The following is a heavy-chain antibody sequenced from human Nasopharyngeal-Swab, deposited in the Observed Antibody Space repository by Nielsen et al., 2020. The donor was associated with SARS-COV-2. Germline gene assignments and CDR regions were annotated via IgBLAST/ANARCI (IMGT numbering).Heavy chain of an antibody. D-gene: IGHD6-13*01. Sequence: WIRQPPGKGLEWVSGISWNSGSIGYADSVKGRFTISRDNAKNSLYLQVNSLRAEDTALYYCAKDKGAAGHDASDIWGQGTMVTVSS. J-gene: IGHJ3*02. CDR2: ISWNSGSI. CDR3: AKDKGAAGHDASDI. V-gene: IGHV3-9*01.